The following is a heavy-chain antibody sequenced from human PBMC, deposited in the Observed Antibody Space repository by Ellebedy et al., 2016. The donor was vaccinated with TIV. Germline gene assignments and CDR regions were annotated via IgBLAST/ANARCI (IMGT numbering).Heavy chain of an antibody. V-gene: IGHV4-34*01. CDR3: ASGSMVRGLAG. D-gene: IGHD3-10*01. Sequence: SETLSLXXEVDLPSLSGYYWAWIRQPPGKGLEWIGDINHRGATKSISSLKSRVTISLDTSKKQFSLNITSGTAADTAFYYCASGSMVRGLAGWGQGILVTVSS. CDR1: LPSLSGYY. J-gene: IGHJ4*02. CDR2: INHRGAT.